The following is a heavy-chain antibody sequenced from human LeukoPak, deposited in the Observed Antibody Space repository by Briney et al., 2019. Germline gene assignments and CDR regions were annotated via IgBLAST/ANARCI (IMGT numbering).Heavy chain of an antibody. CDR1: GGSISDFY. V-gene: IGHV4-4*07. Sequence: SETLSLTCTVSGGSISDFYWSWIRQPAGKGLEWIGRIYSGGSTNYNPSLKCRVTLSVDTSKKQFSLNLGSVTAADTAVYYCARDFDFWGQGTLVTVSS. CDR3: ARDFDF. CDR2: IYSGGST. J-gene: IGHJ4*02.